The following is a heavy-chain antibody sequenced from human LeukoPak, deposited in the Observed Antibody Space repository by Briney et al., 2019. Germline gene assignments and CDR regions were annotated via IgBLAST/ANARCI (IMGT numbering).Heavy chain of an antibody. CDR2: IRYDGSNK. J-gene: IGHJ4*02. D-gene: IGHD3-3*01. CDR3: ARERITIFGVALDY. V-gene: IGHV3-33*01. Sequence: GGSLRLSCAASGFTFSSYGMHWVRQAPGKGLEWVAVIRYDGSNKYYADSVKGRFTISRDNAKNSLYLQMNSLRAEDTAVYYCARERITIFGVALDYWGQGTLVTVSS. CDR1: GFTFSSYG.